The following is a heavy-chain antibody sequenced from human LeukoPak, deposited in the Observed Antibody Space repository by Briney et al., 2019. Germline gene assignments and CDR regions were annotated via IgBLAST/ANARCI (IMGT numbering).Heavy chain of an antibody. CDR3: ARGPSGYHNT. J-gene: IGHJ4*02. Sequence: ETLSLTCTVSGGSISSGSYYWNWVRQAPGKGLEWVSSISSSSSYIYYADSVKGRFTISRDNSKNTLYLQMNSLRAEDTAVYYCARGPSGYHNTGGQGTLVTVSS. V-gene: IGHV3-21*01. D-gene: IGHD5-12*01. CDR2: ISSSSSYI. CDR1: GGSISSGSYY.